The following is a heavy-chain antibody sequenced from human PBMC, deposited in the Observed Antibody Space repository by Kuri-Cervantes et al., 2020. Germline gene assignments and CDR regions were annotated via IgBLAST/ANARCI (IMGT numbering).Heavy chain of an antibody. CDR2: ISGSGGST. V-gene: IGHV3-23*01. J-gene: IGHJ6*02. CDR1: GFTFSSYA. D-gene: IGHD2-15*01. Sequence: GESLKISCAASGFTFSSYAMSWVRQAPGKGPEWVSAISGSGGSTYYADSVKGRFAISRDNSKNTLYLQMDSLRAEDTAVYYCARVGCSGGSCYYYYYGMDVWGQGTTVTVSS. CDR3: ARVGCSGGSCYYYYYGMDV.